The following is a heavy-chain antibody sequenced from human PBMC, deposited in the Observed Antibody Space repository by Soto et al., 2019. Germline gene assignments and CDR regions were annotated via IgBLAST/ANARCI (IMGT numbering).Heavy chain of an antibody. J-gene: IGHJ4*02. CDR2: IIPMYGTT. D-gene: IGHD1-1*01. CDR3: ARIGTLDWIDDY. V-gene: IGHV1-69*14. Sequence: QVQLVQSGAEVKKPGSSVKVSCKASRGTFRSYVTSWVRQAPGQGLEWLGGIIPMYGTTYYAQTFQGRVTISADKSTSTAFMELSSLRSEDTAVYYCARIGTLDWIDDYWGQGTLVTVSS. CDR1: RGTFRSYV.